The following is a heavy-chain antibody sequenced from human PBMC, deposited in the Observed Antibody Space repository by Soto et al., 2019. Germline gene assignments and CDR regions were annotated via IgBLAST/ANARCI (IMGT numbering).Heavy chain of an antibody. CDR2: ISSGSGSI. CDR3: ARDFWDY. CDR1: GFTFTAYS. D-gene: IGHD3-3*01. Sequence: EVQLVESGGGLVQPGGSLRLSCAASGFTFTAYSMNWVRQAPGKGLEWVSCISSGSGSIYYADSVKGRFTISRDDAKNTLYLQMTSLRDEDTAVYYCARDFWDYWGQGTVVTVSS. V-gene: IGHV3-48*02. J-gene: IGHJ4*02.